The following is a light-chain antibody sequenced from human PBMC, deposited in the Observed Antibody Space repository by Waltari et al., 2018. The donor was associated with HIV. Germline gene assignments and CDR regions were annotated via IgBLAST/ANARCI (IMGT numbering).Light chain of an antibody. CDR3: QQYYSTPCT. Sequence: DIVMTQSPDSLAVSLGERATINCKSSQSVLYSSDKKNYLAWYQQKSGQPPKVLIYWASTRESWFPDRFSGSGSGTDFTLTISSLHAEDVAVYYCQQYYSTPCTFGQGTKVEIK. CDR2: WAS. V-gene: IGKV4-1*01. J-gene: IGKJ1*01. CDR1: QSVLYSSDKKNY.